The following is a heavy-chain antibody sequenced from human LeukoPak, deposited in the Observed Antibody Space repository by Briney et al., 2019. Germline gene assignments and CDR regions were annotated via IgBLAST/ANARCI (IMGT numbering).Heavy chain of an antibody. Sequence: PGRSLRLSCAASGFTFSNYAMHWVRQAPGKGLEWVAVISYDGSNEYYADSVKGRFTISRDNSKNTLYLQINSLRAEDTAVYYCAKDLLLYSGSYSVYDYWGQGTLVTVSS. CDR1: GFTFSNYA. V-gene: IGHV3-30*18. CDR3: AKDLLLYSGSYSVYDY. CDR2: ISYDGSNE. D-gene: IGHD1-26*01. J-gene: IGHJ4*02.